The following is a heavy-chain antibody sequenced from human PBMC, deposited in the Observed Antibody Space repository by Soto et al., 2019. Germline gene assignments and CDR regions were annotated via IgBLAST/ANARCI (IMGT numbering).Heavy chain of an antibody. CDR3: AKEGTYSYRYVEEVSALDI. D-gene: IGHD5-18*01. Sequence: GGSLRLSCAASGFTFSSYAMSWVRPAPGKGLEWVSAISGSGGSTYYADSVKGRFTISRDNSKNTLYLQMNSLRAEDTAVYYCAKEGTYSYRYVEEVSALDIWGQGTMVTVSS. CDR2: ISGSGGST. V-gene: IGHV3-23*01. J-gene: IGHJ3*02. CDR1: GFTFSSYA.